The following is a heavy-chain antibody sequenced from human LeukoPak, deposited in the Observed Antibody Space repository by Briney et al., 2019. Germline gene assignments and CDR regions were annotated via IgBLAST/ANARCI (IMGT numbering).Heavy chain of an antibody. V-gene: IGHV3-48*03. CDR1: GFTFIIYE. CDR3: ARDLVQLWSKDF. CDR2: ISSSGRNI. D-gene: IGHD5-18*01. J-gene: IGHJ4*02. Sequence: GGSLRLSCAASGFTFIIYEMNWVRQAPGKGLEWVSYISSSGRNIYYADSVKGRFTISRDNAKNSLYLQMNSLRAEDTAVYYCARDLVQLWSKDFWGQGTLVTVSS.